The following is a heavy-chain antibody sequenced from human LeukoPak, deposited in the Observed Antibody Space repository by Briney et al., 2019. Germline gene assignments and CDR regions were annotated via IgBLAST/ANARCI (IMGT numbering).Heavy chain of an antibody. CDR2: INSDGSGT. V-gene: IGHV3-74*01. CDR3: ARAGRGLRYFDWLTHDY. J-gene: IGHJ4*02. D-gene: IGHD3-9*01. CDR1: GFTVSSYW. Sequence: GGSLRLSCAASGFTVSSYWMHWVRQAPGKGLMWVSRINSDGSGTNYADSVKGRFTISRDNAKNTVYLQMNSLRAEDTAVYYCARAGRGLRYFDWLTHDYWGQGTLVTVSS.